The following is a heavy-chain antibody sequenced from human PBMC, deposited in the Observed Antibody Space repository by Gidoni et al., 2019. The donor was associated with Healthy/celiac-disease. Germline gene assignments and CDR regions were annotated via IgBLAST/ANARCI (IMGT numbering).Heavy chain of an antibody. CDR1: GFTFSSYS. CDR2: ISSSSSTI. D-gene: IGHD3-10*01. V-gene: IGHV3-48*01. Sequence: EVQLVESGGGVVQPGGSLGLSCAASGFTFSSYSMNWVRQAPGKGLEWVSYISSSSSTIYYADSVKGRFTISRDNAKNSLYLQMNSLRAEDTAVYYCARDQASGFDYWGQGTLVTVSS. J-gene: IGHJ4*02. CDR3: ARDQASGFDY.